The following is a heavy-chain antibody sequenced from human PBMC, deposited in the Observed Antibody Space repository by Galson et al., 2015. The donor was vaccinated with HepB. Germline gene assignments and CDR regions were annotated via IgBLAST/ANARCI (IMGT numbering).Heavy chain of an antibody. CDR2: IIPIFGTA. J-gene: IGHJ6*03. D-gene: IGHD3-3*01. CDR3: ARGYYDFWSGYYRPKYYYYYMDV. Sequence: SVKVSCKASGGTFSSYAISWVRQAPGQGLEWMGGIIPIFGTANYAQKFQGRVTITADESTSTAYMELSSLRSEDTAVYYCARGYYDFWSGYYRPKYYYYYMDVWGKGTTVTVSS. V-gene: IGHV1-69*13. CDR1: GGTFSSYA.